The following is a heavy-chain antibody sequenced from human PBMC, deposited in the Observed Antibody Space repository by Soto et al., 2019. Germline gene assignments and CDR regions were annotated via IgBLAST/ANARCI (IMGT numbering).Heavy chain of an antibody. CDR1: GGTFSSYA. CDR2: IIPIFGTA. CDR3: ARDRHYYDSSGYYPHYFDY. V-gene: IGHV1-69*06. D-gene: IGHD3-22*01. Sequence: SVKVSCKASGGTFSSYAISWVRQAPGQGLEWMGGIIPIFGTANYAQKFQGRVTITADKSTSTAYMELGSLRSEDTAVYYCARDRHYYDSSGYYPHYFDYWGQGTLVTVS. J-gene: IGHJ4*02.